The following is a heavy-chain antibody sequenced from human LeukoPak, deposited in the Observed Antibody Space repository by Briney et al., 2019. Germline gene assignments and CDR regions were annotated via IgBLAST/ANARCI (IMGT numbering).Heavy chain of an antibody. CDR2: VSCSAGST. CDR1: GFTFSSYA. D-gene: IGHD3-3*01. Sequence: GGSLRLSCTASGFTFSSYAMSWVRQAPGKGLEWVSAVSCSAGSTYYADSVKGRFTISRDNSKNTLYLQMNSLRAEDTAVYYCAKDRRYDFWSGPGDHWFDPWGQGTLVTVSS. V-gene: IGHV3-23*01. J-gene: IGHJ5*02. CDR3: AKDRRYDFWSGPGDHWFDP.